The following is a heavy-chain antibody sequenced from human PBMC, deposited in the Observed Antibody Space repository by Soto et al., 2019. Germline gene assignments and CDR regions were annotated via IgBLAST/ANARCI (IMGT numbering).Heavy chain of an antibody. CDR1: CGSIISSNW. V-gene: IGHV4-4*02. J-gene: IGHJ6*02. Sequence: KTSETLSLTCAFSCGSIISSNWWSWVRQPPGKGLEWIGEIYHSGSTNYNPSLKSRVTISVDKSKNQFSLKLSSVTAADTAVYYCARVGGGGFGELPYYYYGMDVWGQGTTVTVSS. CDR3: ARVGGGGFGELPYYYYGMDV. D-gene: IGHD3-10*01. CDR2: IYHSGST.